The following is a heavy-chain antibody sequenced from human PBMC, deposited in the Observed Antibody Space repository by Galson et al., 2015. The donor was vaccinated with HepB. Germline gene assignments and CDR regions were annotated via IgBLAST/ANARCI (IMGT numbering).Heavy chain of an antibody. Sequence: SLRLSCAASGFTFSSYGMHWVRQAPGKGLEWVAVIWYDGSNKYYADSVKGRFTIPRDNSKNTLYLQMNSLRAEDTAVYYCAKDPSYGDYGNWFDPWGQGTLVTVSS. J-gene: IGHJ5*02. CDR1: GFTFSSYG. D-gene: IGHD4-17*01. CDR3: AKDPSYGDYGNWFDP. CDR2: IWYDGSNK. V-gene: IGHV3-33*06.